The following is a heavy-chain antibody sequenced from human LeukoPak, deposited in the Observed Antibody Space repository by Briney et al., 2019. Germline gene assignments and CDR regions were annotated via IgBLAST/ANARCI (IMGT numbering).Heavy chain of an antibody. CDR3: AKGYCRGNSCYDDRGAFDY. CDR1: GYSISSGNY. D-gene: IGHD2-2*01. Sequence: SETLSLTCSVSGYSISSGNYWGWIRLPPGKGLQWIGSIYHSGSTYYNPSLRSRVTISVDTSKNQFSLKLSSVTAADTAVYYCAKGYCRGNSCYDDRGAFDYWGQGTLVTVSS. CDR2: IYHSGST. V-gene: IGHV4-38-2*02. J-gene: IGHJ4*02.